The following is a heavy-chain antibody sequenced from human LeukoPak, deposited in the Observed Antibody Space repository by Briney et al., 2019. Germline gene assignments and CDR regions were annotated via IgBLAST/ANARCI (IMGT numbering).Heavy chain of an antibody. CDR3: ARRRRATPILFDY. CDR2: ITDSGSI. Sequence: SETLSLTCAVYGGSSSGYYWSWTRQPPGKGLEWIGEITDSGSINYNSSLESRVTISLDTSKNQFSLKLSSVTAADTAVYYCARRRRATPILFDYWGQGTLVTVSS. V-gene: IGHV4-34*01. D-gene: IGHD5-12*01. J-gene: IGHJ4*02. CDR1: GGSSSGYY.